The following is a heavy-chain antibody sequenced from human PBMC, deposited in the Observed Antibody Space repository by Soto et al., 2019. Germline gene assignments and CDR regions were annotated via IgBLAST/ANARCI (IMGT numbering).Heavy chain of an antibody. D-gene: IGHD3-16*02. CDR1: GGSISSSNW. CDR2: IYHSGST. Sequence: QVQLQESGPGLVKPSGTLSLTCAVSGGSISSSNWWSWVRQPPGKGLEWIGEIYHSGSTNYNPSLKSRVTISVDKSKNQFSLKLSSVTAADTAVYYCARGTLYDYVWGSYRYRWYFDLWGRGTLVTVSS. J-gene: IGHJ2*01. V-gene: IGHV4-4*02. CDR3: ARGTLYDYVWGSYRYRWYFDL.